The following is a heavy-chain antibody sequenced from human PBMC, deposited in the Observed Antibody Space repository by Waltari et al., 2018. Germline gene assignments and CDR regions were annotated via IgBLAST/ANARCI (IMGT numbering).Heavy chain of an antibody. V-gene: IGHV1-8*01. D-gene: IGHD3-3*01. J-gene: IGHJ4*02. CDR3: ARGSIAFWSGYYSSPVDY. CDR1: GYTFTSYD. Sequence: QVQLVQSGAEVKKPGASVKVSCKASGYTFTSYDINWVRQATGQGLEWMGWMNPNSGNTGYAQKFQGRVTMTRNTSISTAYMELSSLRSEDTAVYYCARGSIAFWSGYYSSPVDYWGQGTLVTVSS. CDR2: MNPNSGNT.